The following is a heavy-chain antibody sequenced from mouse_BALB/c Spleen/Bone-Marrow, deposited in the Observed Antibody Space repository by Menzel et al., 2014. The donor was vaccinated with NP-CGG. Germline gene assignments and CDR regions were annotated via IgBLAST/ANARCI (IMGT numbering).Heavy chain of an antibody. CDR3: VRGYGNLDY. Sequence: EVKVVESGGGLVQPKGSLKLSCAASGFTFKTYAMNWVRQAPGKGLEWVAHIRSKSNNYATYYADSVKDRFTISRDDSQSMLHLQMNNLKTEDTAIYSCVRGYGNLDYWGQGTTLTVSS. J-gene: IGHJ2*01. CDR2: IRSKSNNYAT. CDR1: GFTFKTYA. V-gene: IGHV10-1*02. D-gene: IGHD2-1*01.